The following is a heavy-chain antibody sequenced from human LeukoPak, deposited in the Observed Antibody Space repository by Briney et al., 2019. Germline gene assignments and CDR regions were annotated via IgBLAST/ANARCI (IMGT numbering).Heavy chain of an antibody. CDR1: GGSISSYY. CDR2: IYTSGST. Sequence: SETLSLTCTVSGGSISSYYWSWIRQPAGKGLEWIGRIYTSGSTNYNPSLKSRVTMSLDTSKNQVSLKLNSVSAADTAVYYCAGATHPTDYYFDYWGQGTLVTVSS. J-gene: IGHJ4*02. D-gene: IGHD1-14*01. CDR3: AGATHPTDYYFDY. V-gene: IGHV4-4*07.